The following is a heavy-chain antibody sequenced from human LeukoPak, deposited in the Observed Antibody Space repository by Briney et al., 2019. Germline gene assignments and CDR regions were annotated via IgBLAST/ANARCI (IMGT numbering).Heavy chain of an antibody. D-gene: IGHD3-22*01. CDR2: IRYDGSNK. J-gene: IGHJ4*02. CDR3: AKDPTHFRVWDDYDNTRLNY. V-gene: IGHV3-30*02. Sequence: GGSLRLSCAASGFTFSSYGMHWVRQAPGKGLEWVAFIRYDGSNKYYADSVKGRFTISRDNSKNTLYLQMNSLRAEDTAVYYCAKDPTHFRVWDDYDNTRLNYWGQGTLVTVSS. CDR1: GFTFSSYG.